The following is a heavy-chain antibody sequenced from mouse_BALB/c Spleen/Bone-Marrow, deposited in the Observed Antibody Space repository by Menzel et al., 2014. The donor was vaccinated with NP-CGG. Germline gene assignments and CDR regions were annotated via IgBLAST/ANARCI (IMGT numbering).Heavy chain of an antibody. Sequence: VQLQQPGAELVKPGASVKLSCTASGFNIKDTYMHWVKQRPEQGLEWIGRIDPANGNTKYDPKFQGKATITADTYSNTAYLQLSSLTSEVSAFYYCARWEYYAMDYWGQGTSVTVSS. CDR1: GFNIKDTY. J-gene: IGHJ4*01. V-gene: IGHV14-3*02. CDR3: ARWEYYAMDY. D-gene: IGHD4-1*01. CDR2: IDPANGNT.